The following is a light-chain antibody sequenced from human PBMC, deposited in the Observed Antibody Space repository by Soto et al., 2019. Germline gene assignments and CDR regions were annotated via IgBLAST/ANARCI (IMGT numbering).Light chain of an antibody. CDR1: SSNIGNNA. J-gene: IGLJ1*01. CDR3: AAWDDSLNGYV. Sequence: QSVLTQPPSVSEAPRQRATISCSGSSSNIGNNAVNWYQQLPGKAPKLLMFYDNLLPSGVSDRFSGSKSGTSASLAISGLQSEDEADYYCAAWDDSLNGYVFGTGTKVTVL. V-gene: IGLV1-36*01. CDR2: YDN.